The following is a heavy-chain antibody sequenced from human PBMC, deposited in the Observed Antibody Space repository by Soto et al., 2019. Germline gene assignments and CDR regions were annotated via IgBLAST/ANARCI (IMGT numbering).Heavy chain of an antibody. J-gene: IGHJ4*02. CDR3: ARKRTSVVTKAYFDV. D-gene: IGHD2-21*02. Sequence: SETLSLTCTVTGDSISSRSYYWGWIRQPPGKGLEWIGSIYYSGSTYNNPSLRSRVSMSIDTSKDQFSLKLKSVTAADTALYFCARKRTSVVTKAYFDVWGPGSLVTVS. V-gene: IGHV4-39*01. CDR2: IYYSGST. CDR1: GDSISSRSYY.